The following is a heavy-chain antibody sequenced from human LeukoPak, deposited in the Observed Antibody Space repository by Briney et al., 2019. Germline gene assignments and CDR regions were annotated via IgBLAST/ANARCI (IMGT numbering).Heavy chain of an antibody. Sequence: GGSLRLSCAASGFTVSGNYMSWVRQAPGKGLEWVSVIYSGGSTYYADSVKGRFTISRDNSKNTLYLQMNSLRAEDTAVYYCAKDSYSSSWYGQYNDAFDIWGQGTMVTVSS. CDR2: IYSGGST. V-gene: IGHV3-66*01. CDR1: GFTVSGNY. D-gene: IGHD6-13*01. CDR3: AKDSYSSSWYGQYNDAFDI. J-gene: IGHJ3*02.